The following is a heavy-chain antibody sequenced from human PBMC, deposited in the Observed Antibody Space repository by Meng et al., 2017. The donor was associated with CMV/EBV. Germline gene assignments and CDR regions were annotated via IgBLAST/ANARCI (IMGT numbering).Heavy chain of an antibody. CDR2: IDWDDDK. CDR3: ARSRIAAAGTRRTYYYYGMDV. V-gene: IGHV2-70D*14. D-gene: IGHD6-13*01. J-gene: IGHJ6*02. Sequence: SGPTLVKPPQTLTLTCTFSGFSLSTSGMRVSWIRQPPGKALEWLARIDWDDDKFYSTSLKTRLTISKDTSKNQVVLTMTNMDPVDTATYYCARSRIAAAGTRRTYYYYGMDVWDQGTTVTVSS. CDR1: GFSLSTSGMR.